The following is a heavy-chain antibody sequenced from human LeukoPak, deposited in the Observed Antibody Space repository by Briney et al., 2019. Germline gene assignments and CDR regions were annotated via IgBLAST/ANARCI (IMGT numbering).Heavy chain of an antibody. CDR1: GFTFSSYE. V-gene: IGHV3-48*03. D-gene: IGHD3-10*01. CDR3: ARGSYYGSGSSRPDY. CDR2: ISSSGSTI. J-gene: IGHJ4*02. Sequence: HAGGSLRLSCAASGFTFSSYEMNWVRQAPGKGLEWVSYISSSGSTIYYADSVKGRFTISRDNAKNSLYLQMNSLRAEDTAVYYCARGSYYGSGSSRPDYWGQGTLVTVSS.